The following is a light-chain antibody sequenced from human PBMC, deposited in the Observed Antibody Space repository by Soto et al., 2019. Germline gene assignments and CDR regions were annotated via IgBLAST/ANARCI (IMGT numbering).Light chain of an antibody. CDR3: SSYTSSSTXV. V-gene: IGLV2-14*01. Sequence: QSVLTQPASVSGSPGQSIAISCTGTTSDVGSYNYVSWYQQHPGKAPKVIIYDVSNRPSGVSDRFSGSKSGNTASLTISGLQAEDEADYYCSSYTSSSTXVFGGGNKVTVL. CDR1: TSDVGSYNY. CDR2: DVS. J-gene: IGLJ1*01.